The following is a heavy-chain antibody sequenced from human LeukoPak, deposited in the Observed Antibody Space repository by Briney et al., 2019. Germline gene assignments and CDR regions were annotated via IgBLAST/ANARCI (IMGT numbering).Heavy chain of an antibody. Sequence: SETLSLTCTVSGGSVSSGSYYWSWIRQPPGKGLEWITYIHYSGDTNYNPSLKSRVTISVDTSKNQFSLKLRSVTAADTAVYYCARWAMAELGLDYWGQGTLVTVSS. V-gene: IGHV4-61*01. CDR3: ARWAMAELGLDY. D-gene: IGHD6-19*01. J-gene: IGHJ4*02. CDR1: GGSVSSGSYY. CDR2: IHYSGDT.